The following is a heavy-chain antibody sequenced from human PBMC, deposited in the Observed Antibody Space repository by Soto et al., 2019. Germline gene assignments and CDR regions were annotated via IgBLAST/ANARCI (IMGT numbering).Heavy chain of an antibody. Sequence: GASVKVSCKASGYTFTSYYMHWVRQAPGQGLEWMGIINPSGGSTSYAQKFQGRVTMTRDTSTSTVYMELSSLRSEDTAVYYCARFWKWLVPSDAFDICGQVTMVTVSS. CDR1: GYTFTSYY. V-gene: IGHV1-46*01. D-gene: IGHD6-19*01. J-gene: IGHJ3*02. CDR2: INPSGGST. CDR3: ARFWKWLVPSDAFDI.